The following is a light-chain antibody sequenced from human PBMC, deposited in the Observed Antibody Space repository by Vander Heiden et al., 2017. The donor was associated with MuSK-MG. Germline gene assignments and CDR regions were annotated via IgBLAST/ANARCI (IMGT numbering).Light chain of an antibody. CDR1: SSDVGGYNF. J-gene: IGLJ1*01. CDR2: DVS. V-gene: IGLV2-14*03. Sequence: QYALTQPASVSGSPGQSITISCTGTSSDVGGYNFVSWYQQHPDNAPKLMIYDVSNRPSGVSNRFSGSKSGNTASQTISGLQAEDEADYYCSSYTSSSTRVFGTGTKVTVL. CDR3: SSYTSSSTRV.